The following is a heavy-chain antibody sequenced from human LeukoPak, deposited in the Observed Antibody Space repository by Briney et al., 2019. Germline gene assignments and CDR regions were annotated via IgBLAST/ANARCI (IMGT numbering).Heavy chain of an antibody. V-gene: IGHV4-59*01. CDR3: ARDARYSSSEPDYFDY. CDR1: GGSISTYY. CDR2: IYYSGST. J-gene: IGHJ4*02. Sequence: PSETLSLTCTVSGGSISTYYWSWIRQPPGKGLEWIGYIYYSGSTNYNPSLKSRVTISVDTSKNQFSLKLSSVTAADTAVYYCARDARYSSSEPDYFDYWGQGTLVTVSS. D-gene: IGHD6-6*01.